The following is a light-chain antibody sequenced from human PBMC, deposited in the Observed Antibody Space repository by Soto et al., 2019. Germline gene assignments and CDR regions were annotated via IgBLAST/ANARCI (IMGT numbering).Light chain of an antibody. CDR3: QTWSTDIRV. V-gene: IGLV4-69*01. CDR1: SGHNSYA. Sequence: QAVVTQPPSASASLGASVKLTCTLSSGHNSYAIAWHQQQPEKGPRYLMKLNSDGSHSKGDGIPDRFSGSSSGAERYLTLSSLQSEDEADYCCQTWSTDIRVFGGGTKVTVL. CDR2: LNSDGSH. J-gene: IGLJ3*02.